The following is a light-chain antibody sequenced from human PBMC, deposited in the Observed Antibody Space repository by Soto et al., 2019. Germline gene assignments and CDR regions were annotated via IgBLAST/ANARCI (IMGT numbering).Light chain of an antibody. J-gene: IGLJ1*01. CDR1: SFNIGKNY. CDR3: GSWDSNMNIGV. Sequence: QSVLTQPPSVSAAPGQRVTISCSGTSFNIGKNYVSWYRQLPGTAPKLLIYENFKRPSGVPDRISGSKSGTSATLGITGLQTGDEADYYCGSWDSNMNIGVFGTGTKVTVL. V-gene: IGLV1-51*02. CDR2: ENF.